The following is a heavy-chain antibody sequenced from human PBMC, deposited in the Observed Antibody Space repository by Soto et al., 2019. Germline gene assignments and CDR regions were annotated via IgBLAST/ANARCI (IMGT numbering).Heavy chain of an antibody. J-gene: IGHJ4*02. CDR2: ISYDGSNK. D-gene: IGHD5-12*01. Sequence: GGSLRLSCAASGFTFSSYGMHWVRQAPGKGLEWVAVISYDGSNKYYADSVKGRFTISRDNSKNTLYLQMNSLRAEDTAVYYCAKDALKGYSGYDWFDYWGQGALVTVSS. CDR1: GFTFSSYG. V-gene: IGHV3-30*18. CDR3: AKDALKGYSGYDWFDY.